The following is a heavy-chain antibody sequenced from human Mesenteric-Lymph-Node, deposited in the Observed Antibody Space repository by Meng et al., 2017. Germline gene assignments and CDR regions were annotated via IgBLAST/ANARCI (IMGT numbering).Heavy chain of an antibody. CDR1: GFTFSSYA. V-gene: IGHV3-23*01. D-gene: IGHD5-18*01. Sequence: GESLKISCAASGFTFSSYAMSWVRQAPGKGLEWVSATSGSGDNTYYADSVKGRFTISRDNSKNTLYLQMNSLRAEDTAVYYCAKRSGYSYGSNYYYGMDVWGQGTTVTVSS. CDR2: TSGSGDNT. J-gene: IGHJ6*02. CDR3: AKRSGYSYGSNYYYGMDV.